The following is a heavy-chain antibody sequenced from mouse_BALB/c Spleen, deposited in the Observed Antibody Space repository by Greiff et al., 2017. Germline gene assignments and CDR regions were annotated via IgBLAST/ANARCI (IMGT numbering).Heavy chain of an antibody. CDR2: IDTSDSYT. CDR3: ARRGGSSYYFDY. D-gene: IGHD1-1*01. Sequence: VQLQQPGAELVMPGASVKMSCKASGYTFTDYWMHWVKQRPGQGLEWIGAIDTSDSYTSYNQKFKGKATLTVDESSSTAYMQLSSLTSEDSAVYYCARRGGSSYYFDYWGQGTTLTVSS. V-gene: IGHV1-69*01. CDR1: GYTFTDYW. J-gene: IGHJ2*01.